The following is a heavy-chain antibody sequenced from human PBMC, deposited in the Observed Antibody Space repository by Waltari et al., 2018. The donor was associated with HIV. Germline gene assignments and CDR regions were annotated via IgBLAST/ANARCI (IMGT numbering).Heavy chain of an antibody. D-gene: IGHD3-22*01. CDR3: ARANYDSSGYYYLNYFDY. CDR2: IYYSGST. J-gene: IGHJ4*02. CDR1: GGSISSYY. V-gene: IGHV4-59*01. Sequence: QVQLQESGPGLVKPSETLSLTCSVSGGSISSYYWSWIRQPPGKGLEWIGYIYYSGSTHDNPSLKSRVTISVDTSKNQFSLKLSSVTAADTAVYYCARANYDSSGYYYLNYFDYWGQGTLVTVSS.